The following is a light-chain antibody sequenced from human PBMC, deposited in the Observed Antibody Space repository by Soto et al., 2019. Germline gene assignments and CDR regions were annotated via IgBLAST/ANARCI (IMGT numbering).Light chain of an antibody. CDR1: QSVSSN. V-gene: IGKV3-15*01. CDR2: GAS. Sequence: EIVMTQSPATLSVSPGERPTLPCRASQSVSSNLAWYQQKPGQAPRLLIYGASTRATGIPARFSGSGSGTEFTLTISSLQSEDFAVYYCQQYNNWPPNWTFGQGTKVDIK. CDR3: QQYNNWPPNWT. J-gene: IGKJ1*01.